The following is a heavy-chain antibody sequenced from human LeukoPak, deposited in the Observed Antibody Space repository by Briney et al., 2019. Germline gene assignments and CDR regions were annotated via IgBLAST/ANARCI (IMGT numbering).Heavy chain of an antibody. D-gene: IGHD7-27*01. CDR3: AKGDGDFYYYTYYMDV. CDR2: ITSGSSYI. J-gene: IGHJ6*03. CDR1: GFTVSSYN. V-gene: IGHV3-21*04. Sequence: GGSLRLSCAASGFTVSSYNMNWVRQAPGQGLEWVSSITSGSSYIYYADSVKGRFTIFRDNSRNTLYLQMNSLRAEDTAIYLCAKGDGDFYYYTYYMDVWGKGTTVTVSS.